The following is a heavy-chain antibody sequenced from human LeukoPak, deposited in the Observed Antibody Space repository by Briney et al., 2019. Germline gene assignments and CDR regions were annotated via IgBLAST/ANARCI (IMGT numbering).Heavy chain of an antibody. V-gene: IGHV1-46*01. Sequence: GASVKVSCKASGYTFTSYYMHWVRQAPGQGLEWMGIINPSGGSTSYAQKFQGRVTMTWDMSTSTVYMELSSLRSEDTAVYYCARVRSSSWYNVGAFDIWGQGTMVTVSS. D-gene: IGHD6-13*01. CDR3: ARVRSSSWYNVGAFDI. CDR2: INPSGGST. CDR1: GYTFTSYY. J-gene: IGHJ3*02.